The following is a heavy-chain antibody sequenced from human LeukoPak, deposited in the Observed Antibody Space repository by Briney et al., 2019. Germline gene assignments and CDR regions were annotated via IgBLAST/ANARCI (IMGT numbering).Heavy chain of an antibody. D-gene: IGHD3-9*01. CDR3: ARDPRAYYDILTGYRVDY. V-gene: IGHV4-38-2*02. CDR2: IYHSGST. Sequence: SETLSLTCTVSGYSISSGYYWGWIRQPPGKGLEWIGSIYHSGSTYYNPSLKSRVTISVDTSKNQFSLKLSSVTAADTAVYYCARDPRAYYDILTGYRVDYWGQGTLVTVSS. CDR1: GYSISSGYY. J-gene: IGHJ4*02.